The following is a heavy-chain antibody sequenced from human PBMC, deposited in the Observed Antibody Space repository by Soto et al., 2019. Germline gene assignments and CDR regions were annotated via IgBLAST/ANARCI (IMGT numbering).Heavy chain of an antibody. D-gene: IGHD6-19*01. CDR1: GYTLTELS. Sequence: ASVKVSCKVSGYTLTELSMHWVRQAPGKGLEWMGGFDPEDGETIYAQKFQGRVTMTEDTSTDTAYMELSSLRSEDTAVYYCATAPISGWSPYYFDYWGQGTLVTVSS. CDR3: ATAPISGWSPYYFDY. J-gene: IGHJ4*02. CDR2: FDPEDGET. V-gene: IGHV1-24*01.